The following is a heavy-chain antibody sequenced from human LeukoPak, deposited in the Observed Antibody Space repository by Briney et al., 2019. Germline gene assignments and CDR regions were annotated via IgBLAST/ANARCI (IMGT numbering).Heavy chain of an antibody. CDR3: AREGPNFDWFDY. CDR2: INPSGGST. D-gene: IGHD3-9*01. Sequence: ASVNVSCKASGYTFTSYYMHWVRQAPGQGLEWMGIINPSGGSTSYAQKFQGRVTMTRDTSTSTVYMELSSLRSEDTAVYYCAREGPNFDWFDYWGQGTLVPVSS. CDR1: GYTFTSYY. V-gene: IGHV1-46*01. J-gene: IGHJ4*02.